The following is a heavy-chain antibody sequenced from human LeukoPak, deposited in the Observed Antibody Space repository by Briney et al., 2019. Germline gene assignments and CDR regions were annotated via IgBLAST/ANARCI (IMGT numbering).Heavy chain of an antibody. J-gene: IGHJ5*02. CDR1: GYTFTDYY. CDR2: INANNGDT. CDR3: ARVSPIYQLFFWFDP. V-gene: IGHV1-2*02. D-gene: IGHD2-2*01. Sequence: GASVKVSFKASGYTFTDYYVHWVRQAPGQGLEWMGWINANNGDTNYAQKFQGRVTMTRDTSISTAYMDLTRLRSDDTAVYYCARVSPIYQLFFWFDPWGQGTLVTVSS.